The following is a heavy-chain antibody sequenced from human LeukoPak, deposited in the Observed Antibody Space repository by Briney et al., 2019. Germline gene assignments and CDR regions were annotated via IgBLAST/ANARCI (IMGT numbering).Heavy chain of an antibody. Sequence: GGSLRLSCAPSGFTFSYYAMSWVGPTPGKGLEGVSGISDGGGSTYNADSVDGRFTISRDNSKARLSLEMHGLRADDAAVYYCAKYISDSVDDALDLWGPGTMVIVS. V-gene: IGHV3-23*01. CDR3: AKYISDSVDDALDL. CDR1: GFTFSYYA. CDR2: ISDGGGST. D-gene: IGHD4-11*01. J-gene: IGHJ3*01.